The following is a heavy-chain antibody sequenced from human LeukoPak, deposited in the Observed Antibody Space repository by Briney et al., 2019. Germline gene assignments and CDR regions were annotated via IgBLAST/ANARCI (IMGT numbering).Heavy chain of an antibody. J-gene: IGHJ4*02. D-gene: IGHD2-2*01. Sequence: PGGPLRLSCAASGFTFSSYAMSWVRQAPGKGLEWVSAISGSGGSTYYADSVKGRFTISRDNSKNTLYLQMNSPRAEDTAVYCCAKLIDIVVVPAAEFDYWGQGTLVTVSS. V-gene: IGHV3-23*01. CDR2: ISGSGGST. CDR1: GFTFSSYA. CDR3: AKLIDIVVVPAAEFDY.